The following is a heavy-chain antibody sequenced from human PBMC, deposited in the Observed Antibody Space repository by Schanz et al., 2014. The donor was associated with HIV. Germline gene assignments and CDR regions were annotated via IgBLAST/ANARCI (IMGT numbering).Heavy chain of an antibody. V-gene: IGHV1-69*06. Sequence: QVQLVQSGAEVKKPGSSVKVSCKASGGTFSSYAISWVRQAPGQGLEWMGGIIPIFGTANYAQKFQGRVTITADKSTSTAYLELRSLRSGDTAVYYCARGAAEMATMTPWRYWGQGTLVTVSS. CDR1: GGTFSSYA. CDR3: ARGAAEMATMTPWRY. J-gene: IGHJ4*02. D-gene: IGHD5-12*01. CDR2: IIPIFGTA.